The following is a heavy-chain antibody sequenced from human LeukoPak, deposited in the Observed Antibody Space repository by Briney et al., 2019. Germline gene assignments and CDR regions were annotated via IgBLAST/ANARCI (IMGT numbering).Heavy chain of an antibody. D-gene: IGHD2-2*01. V-gene: IGHV4-39*01. Sequence: SETLSLTCTVSGGSISSSSYYWGWIRQPPGTGLVWIGSIYYSGSTYYNPSLKSRVTISVDTSKNQFSLKLSSVTAADTAVYYCARAGGTNIVVVPANNWFDPWGQGTLVTVSS. CDR1: GGSISSSSYY. J-gene: IGHJ5*02. CDR2: IYYSGST. CDR3: ARAGGTNIVVVPANNWFDP.